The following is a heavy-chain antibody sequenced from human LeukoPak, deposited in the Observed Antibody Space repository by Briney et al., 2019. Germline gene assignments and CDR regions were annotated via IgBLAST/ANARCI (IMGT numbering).Heavy chain of an antibody. CDR2: ITGSDDAT. V-gene: IGHV3-23*01. Sequence: PGGSLRLSCAAPGFTFSSAAMTWVRRAPGKGLEWVSTITGSDDATYYADSVKGRFTISRDFSRNTVGLQMNSLRTEDTAIYYCAKGPQLYSGYHPDYWGQGTLVTVSS. J-gene: IGHJ4*02. D-gene: IGHD5-12*01. CDR1: GFTFSSAA. CDR3: AKGPQLYSGYHPDY.